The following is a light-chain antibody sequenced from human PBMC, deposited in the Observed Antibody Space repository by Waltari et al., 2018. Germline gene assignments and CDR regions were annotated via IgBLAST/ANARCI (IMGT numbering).Light chain of an antibody. CDR2: EVN. V-gene: IGLV2-8*01. CDR3: SSYAGSNSFV. J-gene: IGLJ2*01. CDR1: SSDVGDYNY. Sequence: QSALTQPPSASGSPGQSVTIPCTGTSSDVGDYNYVSWYQQHPGKAPKLMIYEVNKRPSGVPDRFSGSKSGNTASLTVSGLQAEDEADYYCSSYAGSNSFVFGGGTKLTVL.